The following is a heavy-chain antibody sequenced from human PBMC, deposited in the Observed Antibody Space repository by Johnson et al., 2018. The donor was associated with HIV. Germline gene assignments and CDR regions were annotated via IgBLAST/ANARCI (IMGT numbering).Heavy chain of an antibody. CDR3: AGGRGWVTLNAFDM. CDR1: GFTFSSYA. V-gene: IGHV3-30-3*01. Sequence: QEKLVESGEGVVQPGRSLRLSCAASGFTFSSYAMHWVRQAPGKGLEWVAVISYDGSNKYYADSVKGRFTISRDNSKNSLYLQMNRLRADDTAVYYCAGGRGWVTLNAFDMWGQGTLVTVSS. D-gene: IGHD4-23*01. J-gene: IGHJ3*02. CDR2: ISYDGSNK.